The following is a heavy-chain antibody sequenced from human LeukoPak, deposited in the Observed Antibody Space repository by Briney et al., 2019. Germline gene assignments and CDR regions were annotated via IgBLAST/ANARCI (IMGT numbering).Heavy chain of an antibody. Sequence: GGSLRLSCAASGINFSTYIVSWVRQTPGKGLQWVSAISGGGTATYYADSVRGRFTISRDDSKNVVYLQMNSLRDEDTATYYCAKGGYIGYNGLFDMWGQGTMVTVSS. CDR3: AKGGYIGYNGLFDM. CDR2: ISGGGTAT. V-gene: IGHV3-23*01. D-gene: IGHD5-24*01. CDR1: GINFSTYI. J-gene: IGHJ3*02.